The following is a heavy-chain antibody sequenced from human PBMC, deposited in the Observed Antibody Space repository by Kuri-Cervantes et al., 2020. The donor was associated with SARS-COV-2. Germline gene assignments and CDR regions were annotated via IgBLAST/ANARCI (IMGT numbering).Heavy chain of an antibody. J-gene: IGHJ4*02. Sequence: GESLKISCAASGFTFSSYSMSWIRQAPGKGLEWVSYISSSGSTIYYADSVHGRFTISRDNAKNSLYLQMNSLRAEDTAVYYCASPFDWLSSWGQGTLVTVSS. CDR3: ASPFDWLSS. D-gene: IGHD3-9*01. CDR2: ISSSGSTI. CDR1: GFTFSSYS. V-gene: IGHV3-48*04.